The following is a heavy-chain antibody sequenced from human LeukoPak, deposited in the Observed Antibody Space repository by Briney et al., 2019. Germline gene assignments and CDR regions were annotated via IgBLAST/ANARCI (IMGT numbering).Heavy chain of an antibody. CDR2: INPDSGGT. D-gene: IGHD2/OR15-2a*01. CDR1: GYTFTDYY. CDR3: ARGFSYLDN. J-gene: IGHJ4*02. V-gene: IGHV1-2*02. Sequence: ASVKVSCKASGYTFTDYYMHWVRQAPGQGLEWMGWINPDSGGTNYAQNFQGRVTMTRDTSISTAYMDLSRLRYDDTAVYYCARGFSYLDNWSQGTLVTVSS.